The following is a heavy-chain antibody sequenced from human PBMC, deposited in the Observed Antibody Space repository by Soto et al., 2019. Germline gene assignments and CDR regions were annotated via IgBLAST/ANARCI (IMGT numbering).Heavy chain of an antibody. CDR1: GFTFSSYA. D-gene: IGHD5-18*01. V-gene: IGHV3-30*04. CDR3: AKDRGTAIGEDYFYYYGMDV. J-gene: IGHJ6*02. CDR2: ISYDGSNK. Sequence: PGGSLRLSCAASGFTFSSYAMHWVRQAPGKGLEWVAVISYDGSNKYYADSVKGRFTISRDNSKNTLYLQMSSLRAEDTAVYYCAKDRGTAIGEDYFYYYGMDVWGQGPTVTVSS.